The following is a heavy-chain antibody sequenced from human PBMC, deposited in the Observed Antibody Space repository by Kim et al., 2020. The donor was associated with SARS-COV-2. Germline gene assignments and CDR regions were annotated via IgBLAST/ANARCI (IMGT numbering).Heavy chain of an antibody. Sequence: GGSLRISCAASGFTFGDYAMHWVRQAPGKGLEWVSGISWNSGSIGYADSVKGRFTISRDNAKNSLYLQMNSLRAEDTALYYCAKHGGYCSSTSCYGIVNWFDPWGQGSLVTVSS. J-gene: IGHJ5*02. CDR3: AKHGGYCSSTSCYGIVNWFDP. V-gene: IGHV3-9*01. CDR2: ISWNSGSI. D-gene: IGHD2-2*01. CDR1: GFTFGDYA.